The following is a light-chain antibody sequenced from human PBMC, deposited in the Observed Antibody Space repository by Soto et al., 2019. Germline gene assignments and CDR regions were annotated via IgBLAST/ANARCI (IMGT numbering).Light chain of an antibody. CDR3: QQYNNWPRELT. CDR2: GAS. Sequence: EIVLTQSPGTLSLSPGERATLSCRASQSVSSSYLAWYQQKPGQAPRLLIYGASTRATGIPARFSGSGSGTEFTLTISSLQSEDFAVYYCQQYNNWPRELTFGPGTKVDIK. V-gene: IGKV3-15*01. CDR1: QSVSSSY. J-gene: IGKJ3*01.